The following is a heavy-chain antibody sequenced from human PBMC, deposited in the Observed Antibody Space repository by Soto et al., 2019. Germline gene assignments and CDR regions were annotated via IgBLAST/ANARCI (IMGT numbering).Heavy chain of an antibody. CDR3: ARYFEGHYAFDI. V-gene: IGHV4-39*01. J-gene: IGHJ3*02. D-gene: IGHD3-9*01. CDR1: GGSISSSSYY. CDR2: IYYSGST. Sequence: QLQLQESGPGLVKPSETLSLTCTVSGGSISSSSYYWGWIRQPPGKGLEWIGSIYYSGSTYYNPSLKSRVTISVDTSKNQFSLKLSSVTAADTAVYYCARYFEGHYAFDIWGQGTMVTVSS.